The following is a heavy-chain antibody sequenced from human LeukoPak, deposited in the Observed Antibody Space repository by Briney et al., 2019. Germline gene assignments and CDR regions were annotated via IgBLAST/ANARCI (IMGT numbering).Heavy chain of an antibody. CDR2: INPNSGGT. J-gene: IGHJ4*02. D-gene: IGHD6-19*01. V-gene: IGHV1-2*06. CDR3: ARAAYSSGWLDY. Sequence: ASVKVSCKASGYTFTCYYMHWVRQAPGQGLEWMGRINPNSGGTNYAQKFQGRVTITRDTAISTAYMELSRLRSDDTAVYYCARAAYSSGWLDYWGQGTLVTVSS. CDR1: GYTFTCYY.